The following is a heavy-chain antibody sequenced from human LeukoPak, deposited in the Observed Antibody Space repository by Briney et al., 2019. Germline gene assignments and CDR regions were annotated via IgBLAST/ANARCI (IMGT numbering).Heavy chain of an antibody. CDR1: GYTVTSYY. V-gene: IGHV1-46*01. J-gene: IGHJ6*04. D-gene: IGHD6-13*01. CDR3: ARDPGIAAAAPYYYYGMDV. Sequence: ASAKVSCKASGYTVTSYYMHWVRQAPGQGLEWMGIFNPSGGSTSYAQKFQGRVTMTRDTSTSTVYMELSSLRSEDTAVYYCARDPGIAAAAPYYYYGMDVWGKGTTVTVSS. CDR2: FNPSGGST.